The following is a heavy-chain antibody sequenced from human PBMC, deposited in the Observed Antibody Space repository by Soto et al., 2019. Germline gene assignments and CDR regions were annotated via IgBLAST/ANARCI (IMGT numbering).Heavy chain of an antibody. CDR2: INAGNGNT. Sequence: ASVKVSCKASGYTFTSYAMHWVRQAPGQRLEWMGWINAGNGNTKYSQKFQGRVTITRDTAASTAYMELSSLRSEDTAVYYCATAIADDAFDIWGRGTMVTVSS. CDR1: GYTFTSYA. D-gene: IGHD2-2*01. V-gene: IGHV1-3*01. CDR3: ATAIADDAFDI. J-gene: IGHJ3*02.